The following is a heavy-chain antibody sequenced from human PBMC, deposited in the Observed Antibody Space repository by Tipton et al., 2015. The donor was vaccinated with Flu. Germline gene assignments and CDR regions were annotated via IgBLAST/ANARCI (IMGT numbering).Heavy chain of an antibody. Sequence: MQLVQSGGGLIQPGGSLRLSCAASGFSVSNNYMSWVRQAPGKGLEWVSIIYSGGSTFYADSVKGRFTISRDNSKNTLYLQMNSLRAEDTALYYCARGDYYDRTPTGAFDIWGQGTLVTVSS. CDR2: IYSGGST. V-gene: IGHV3-53*01. D-gene: IGHD3-22*01. CDR1: GFSVSNNY. J-gene: IGHJ3*02. CDR3: ARGDYYDRTPTGAFDI.